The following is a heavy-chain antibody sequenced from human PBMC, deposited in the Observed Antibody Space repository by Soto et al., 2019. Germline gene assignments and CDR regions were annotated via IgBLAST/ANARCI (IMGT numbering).Heavy chain of an antibody. CDR1: GGTFSTYA. CDR3: AGGGLVSGLWLRLDD. V-gene: IGHV1-69*06. D-gene: IGHD5-18*01. J-gene: IGHJ4*02. Sequence: QVQLVQSGAEVKKPGSSVRVSCKASGGTFSTYAINWVRQAPGQGLEGMGGIIPISGSGKYAQNLQGRVTITTDKSTWTAYMELSSLKPDDTAVYYCAGGGLVSGLWLRLDDWGQGTLVTVSS. CDR2: IIPISGSG.